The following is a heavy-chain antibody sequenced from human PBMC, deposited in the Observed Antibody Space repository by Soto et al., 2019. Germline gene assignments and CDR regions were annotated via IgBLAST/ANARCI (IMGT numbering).Heavy chain of an antibody. V-gene: IGHV5-10-1*01. CDR1: GYSFTSYW. Sequence: GESLKISCKGSGYSFTSYWISWVRQMPVKGLEWMGRIDPSDSYTNYSPSFQGHVTISADKSISTAYLQWSSLKASDTAMYYCARNTYCSGGSCYGGYYYYGMDVWGQGTTVTVSS. CDR2: IDPSDSYT. J-gene: IGHJ6*02. CDR3: ARNTYCSGGSCYGGYYYYGMDV. D-gene: IGHD2-15*01.